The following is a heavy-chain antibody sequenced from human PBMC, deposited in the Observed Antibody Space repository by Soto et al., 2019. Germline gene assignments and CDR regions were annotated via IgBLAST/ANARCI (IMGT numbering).Heavy chain of an antibody. V-gene: IGHV3-30-3*01. CDR3: ARDAYSYGYGSFVY. Sequence: PGGSLRLSCAASGFTFSSYAMHWVRQAPGKGLEWVAVISYDGSNKYYADSVKGRFTISRDNSKNTLYLQMNSLRAEDTAVYYCARDAYSYGYGSFVYWGQGT. D-gene: IGHD5-18*01. CDR2: ISYDGSNK. CDR1: GFTFSSYA. J-gene: IGHJ4*02.